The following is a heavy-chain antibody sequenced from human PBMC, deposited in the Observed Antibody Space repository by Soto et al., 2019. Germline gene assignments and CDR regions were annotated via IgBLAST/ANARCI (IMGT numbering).Heavy chain of an antibody. CDR3: ARAGRGAWDYGDSFDYYYYMDV. D-gene: IGHD4-17*01. CDR2: ISSSSSYI. Sequence: EVQLVESGGGLVKPGGSLRLSCAASGFTFSSYSMNWVRQAPGKGLEWVSSISSSSSYIYYADSVKGRFTISRDNAKNTQYLHMNSLGAEDTAVYYSARAGRGAWDYGDSFDYYYYMDVWGRGTTVTVAS. J-gene: IGHJ6*03. CDR1: GFTFSSYS. V-gene: IGHV3-21*01.